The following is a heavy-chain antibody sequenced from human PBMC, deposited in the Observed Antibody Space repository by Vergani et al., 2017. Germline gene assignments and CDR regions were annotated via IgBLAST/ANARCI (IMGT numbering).Heavy chain of an antibody. J-gene: IGHJ5*02. V-gene: IGHV4-34*01. Sequence: QVQLQQWGAGLLKPSETLSLTCAVYGGSFSGYYWSWIRQPPGKGLEWIGEINHSGSTNYQPSLKRRVTISVDTSKNQFSLKLSSVTAADTAVYYCARYAVAGTLLPWDNRWFDPWGQGTLVTVSS. CDR1: GGSFSGYY. CDR2: INHSGST. CDR3: ARYAVAGTLLPWDNRWFDP. D-gene: IGHD6-19*01.